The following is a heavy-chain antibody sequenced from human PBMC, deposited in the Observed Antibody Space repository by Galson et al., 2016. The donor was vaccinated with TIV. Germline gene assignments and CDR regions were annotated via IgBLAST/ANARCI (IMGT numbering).Heavy chain of an antibody. V-gene: IGHV3-49*03. Sequence: SLRLSCAGSGFTFGDYAVSWFRQAPGKGLEWVGLITNIASGGTTGYAASVKGRFTITRDDSKSVAYLQMNSLKTEDTALYYCTRGSLEPWGQGTLVSVSS. CDR2: ITNIASGGTT. D-gene: IGHD1-1*01. CDR1: GFTFGDYA. CDR3: TRGSLEP. J-gene: IGHJ5*02.